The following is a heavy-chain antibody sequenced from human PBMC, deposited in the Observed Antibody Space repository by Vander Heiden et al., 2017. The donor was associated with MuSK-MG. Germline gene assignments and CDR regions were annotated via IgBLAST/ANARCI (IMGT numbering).Heavy chain of an antibody. D-gene: IGHD2-21*01. CDR1: RFIFSHHG. CDR3: AREREDPSSGGECYWTANH. Sequence: QVQLVEFGGGVAQPGMSLRRSWGAHRFIFSHHGMHWVRRAPGQGLEWLAPIWYDGSDKKYADPVRGRFTIARDNTKNTLYLQMNSLRAEDAAVYYGAREREDPSSGGECYWTANHWGQETLVTVSS. J-gene: IGHJ4*02. CDR2: IWYDGSDK. V-gene: IGHV3-33*01.